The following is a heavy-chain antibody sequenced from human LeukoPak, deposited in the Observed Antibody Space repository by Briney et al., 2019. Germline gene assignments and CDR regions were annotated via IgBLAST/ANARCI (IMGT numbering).Heavy chain of an antibody. J-gene: IGHJ5*02. CDR3: AKDSGEYYGSGPNRKFDP. D-gene: IGHD3-10*01. V-gene: IGHV3-23*01. CDR1: GFTFSSYA. Sequence: PGGSLRLSCAASGFTFSSYAMNWVRQAPGKGLEWVSGISGSGLTTYYTDTVKGRFTISRDNSKNTLYLQMNSLRVEDTAVYYCAKDSGEYYGSGPNRKFDPWGQGTLVTVSS. CDR2: ISGSGLTT.